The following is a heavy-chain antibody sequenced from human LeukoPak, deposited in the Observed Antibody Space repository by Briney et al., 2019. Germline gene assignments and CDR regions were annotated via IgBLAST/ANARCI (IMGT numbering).Heavy chain of an antibody. CDR3: AKDYGTHCGGDCYSDYFDY. V-gene: IGHV3-23*01. CDR2: ISGSGGNT. J-gene: IGHJ4*02. D-gene: IGHD2-21*02. CDR1: GFTFSSYA. Sequence: GGSLTLSCAASGFTFSSYAMSWVRQAPGKGLEWVSAISGSGGNTYYADSVKGRFTISRDNSKHTLYLQMNSLRDEDTAVYYCAKDYGTHCGGDCYSDYFDYWGQGTLVTVSS.